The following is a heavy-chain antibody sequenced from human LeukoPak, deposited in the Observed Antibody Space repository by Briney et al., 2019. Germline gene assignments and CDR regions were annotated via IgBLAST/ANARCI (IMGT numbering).Heavy chain of an antibody. V-gene: IGHV3-33*01. Sequence: PGGSLRLSCAASGFTFSSYGMHWVRQAPGKGLEWVAVIWYDGSNKYYAGSVKGRFTISRDNSKNTLYLQMNSLRAEDTAVYYCARTKYCSSTSCNWFDPWGQGTLVTVSS. CDR3: ARTKYCSSTSCNWFDP. CDR2: IWYDGSNK. D-gene: IGHD2-2*01. J-gene: IGHJ5*02. CDR1: GFTFSSYG.